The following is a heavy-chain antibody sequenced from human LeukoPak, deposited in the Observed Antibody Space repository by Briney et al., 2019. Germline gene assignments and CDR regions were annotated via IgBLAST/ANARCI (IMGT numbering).Heavy chain of an antibody. D-gene: IGHD3-22*01. CDR3: GRDYYDSSGYNFDY. Sequence: ASVKVSCKASGGTFSSYAISWVRQAPGQGLEWMGGIIPIFGTANYAQKFQGRVTITADESTSTAYMELSSLRSEDTAVYYCGRDYYDSSGYNFDYWGQGTLVTVSS. J-gene: IGHJ4*02. CDR2: IIPIFGTA. CDR1: GGTFSSYA. V-gene: IGHV1-69*13.